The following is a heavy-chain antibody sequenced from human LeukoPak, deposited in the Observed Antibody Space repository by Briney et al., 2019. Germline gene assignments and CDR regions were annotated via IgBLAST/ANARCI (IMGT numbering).Heavy chain of an antibody. CDR3: AKVEVSVVRGVIDFDY. CDR2: IRYDGSKK. V-gene: IGHV3-30*02. CDR1: GFTFSSYG. D-gene: IGHD3-10*01. J-gene: IGHJ4*02. Sequence: GGSLRLSCAASGFTFSSYGMHWVRQAPGKGLEWVAFIRYDGSKKYYADSVKGRFTISRDNSKNTLYLQMTSLRAEDTAVYYCAKVEVSVVRGVIDFDYWGQGTLVTVSS.